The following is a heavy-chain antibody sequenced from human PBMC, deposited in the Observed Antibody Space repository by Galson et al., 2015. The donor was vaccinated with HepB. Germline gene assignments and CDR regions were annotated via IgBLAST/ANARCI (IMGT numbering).Heavy chain of an antibody. Sequence: SLRLSCAASGFTFSSYGMHWVRQAPGKGLEWVAVISYDGSNKYYADSVKGRFTISGDNSKNTLYLQMNSLRAEDTAVYYCANSIVVVTGAFDIWGQGTMVTVSS. CDR2: ISYDGSNK. CDR3: ANSIVVVTGAFDI. V-gene: IGHV3-30*18. D-gene: IGHD3-22*01. J-gene: IGHJ3*02. CDR1: GFTFSSYG.